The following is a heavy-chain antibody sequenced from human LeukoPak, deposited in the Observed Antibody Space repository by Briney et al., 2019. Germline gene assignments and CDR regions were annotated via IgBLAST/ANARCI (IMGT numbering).Heavy chain of an antibody. V-gene: IGHV4-34*01. CDR3: ARRYCSGGSCYSSGSWFDP. CDR1: GGSFSGYY. D-gene: IGHD2-15*01. CDR2: INHSGST. J-gene: IGHJ5*02. Sequence: SETLSLTCAVYGGSFSGYYWSWIRQPPGKGLEWIGEINHSGSTNYNPSLKSRVTISVDTSKNQFSLKLSSVTAADTAVYYCARRYCSGGSCYSSGSWFDPWGQGTLVTVSS.